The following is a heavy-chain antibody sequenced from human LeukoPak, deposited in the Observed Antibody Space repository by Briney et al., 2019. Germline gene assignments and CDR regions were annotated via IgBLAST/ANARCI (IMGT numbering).Heavy chain of an antibody. CDR3: AGVSGVWYGGNLLIYFDY. Sequence: PGGSLRLSCAASGFTFSSYWMSWVRQAPGKGLEWVANIKQDGSEKYYVDSVKGRFTISRDNAKNSLYLQMNSLRAEDTAVYYCAGVSGVWYGGNLLIYFDYWGQGTLVTVSS. CDR2: IKQDGSEK. CDR1: GFTFSSYW. J-gene: IGHJ4*02. V-gene: IGHV3-7*01. D-gene: IGHD4-23*01.